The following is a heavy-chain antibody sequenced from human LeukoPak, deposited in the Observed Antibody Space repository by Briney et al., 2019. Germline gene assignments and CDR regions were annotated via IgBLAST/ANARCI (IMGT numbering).Heavy chain of an antibody. Sequence: RASETLSLTCTVSGGSLSSSSSYCVWIRQPPGMGLEWIGSIYYSGSTYSNPSLKSRVTISVDTSKNQFSLKVSSVAAADTAVYYCARYESSAYGIDVWGRGTLVTVSS. V-gene: IGHV4-39*01. CDR2: IYYSGST. CDR3: ARYESSAYGIDV. D-gene: IGHD3-22*01. J-gene: IGHJ2*01. CDR1: GGSLSSSSSY.